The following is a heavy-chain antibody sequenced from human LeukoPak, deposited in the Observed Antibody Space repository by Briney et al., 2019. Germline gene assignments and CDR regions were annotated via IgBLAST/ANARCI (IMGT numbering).Heavy chain of an antibody. CDR3: AKDIGEGAVAASDYYYGMDV. Sequence: GRSLRLSCAASGFTFDDNAMHWVRQAPGKGLEWVSGISWNSGSIDYADSVKGRFTISRDNAKNSLYLQMNSLRAEDTALYYCAKDIGEGAVAASDYYYGMDVWGQGTTVTVSS. J-gene: IGHJ6*02. D-gene: IGHD6-19*01. CDR2: ISWNSGSI. V-gene: IGHV3-9*01. CDR1: GFTFDDNA.